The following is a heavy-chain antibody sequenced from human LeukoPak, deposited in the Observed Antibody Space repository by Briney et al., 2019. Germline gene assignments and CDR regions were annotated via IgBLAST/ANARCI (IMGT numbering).Heavy chain of an antibody. Sequence: SETLSLTCTVSGGSISSSSYYWGWIRQPPGKGLEWIGSIYYSGSTYYNPSLKSRVTISVDTSKNQFSLKLSSVTAADTAVYYCARSRSKYSSGWYFDYWGQGTLVTVSS. V-gene: IGHV4-39*07. CDR1: GGSISSSSYY. J-gene: IGHJ4*02. CDR2: IYYSGST. CDR3: ARSRSKYSSGWYFDY. D-gene: IGHD6-19*01.